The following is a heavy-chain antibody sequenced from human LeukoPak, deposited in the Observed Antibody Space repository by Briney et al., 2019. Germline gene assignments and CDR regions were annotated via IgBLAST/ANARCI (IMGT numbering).Heavy chain of an antibody. V-gene: IGHV3-74*01. D-gene: IGHD3-3*01. CDR2: ISSDGSST. J-gene: IGHJ5*02. CDR3: ARAPPIDFWSGYYRS. Sequence: GGSLRLSCAASGFTFSSYWMHWVRQAPGKGLVWVSRISSDGSSTSYADSVKGRFTISRDNAKNTLYLQMNSLRAEGTAVYYCARAPPIDFWSGYYRSWGQGTLVTVSS. CDR1: GFTFSSYW.